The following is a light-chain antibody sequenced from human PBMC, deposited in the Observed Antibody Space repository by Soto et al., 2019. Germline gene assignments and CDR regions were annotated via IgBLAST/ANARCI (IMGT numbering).Light chain of an antibody. CDR2: AAS. Sequence: AIQMTKSPSSLSASVGDRVTITCRARQGIRNDLGWYQQKPGKAPKLLIYAASSLQSGVPSRFSGSGSGTDFTLTISSLQHEDFATYYCLQDYNYPRTFGQGTKVDIK. J-gene: IGKJ1*01. V-gene: IGKV1-6*01. CDR1: QGIRND. CDR3: LQDYNYPRT.